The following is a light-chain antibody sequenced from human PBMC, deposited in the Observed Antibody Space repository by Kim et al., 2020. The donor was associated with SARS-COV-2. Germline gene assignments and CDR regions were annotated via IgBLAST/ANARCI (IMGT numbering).Light chain of an antibody. V-gene: IGKV3-20*01. CDR3: QQYGSFPWT. CDR1: QSVSNNY. CDR2: GAS. Sequence: SPGERATLSCRARQSVSNNYLAWYHQRRGQTPRLLIYGASSRATGIPDRFSGSGSGTDFTLTISRLEPEDFAVYYCQQYGSFPWTFGQGTKVDIK. J-gene: IGKJ1*01.